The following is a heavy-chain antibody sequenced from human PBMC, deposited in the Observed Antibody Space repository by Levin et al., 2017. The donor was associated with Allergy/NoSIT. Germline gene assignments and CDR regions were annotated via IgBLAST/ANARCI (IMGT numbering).Heavy chain of an antibody. CDR1: GFTFSIHA. V-gene: IGHV3-30*04. CDR2: ISYDGRNK. CDR3: ARGDSIALAAYAVNV. Sequence: GGSLRLSCAASGFTFSIHALHWVRQAPGKGLEWVAVISYDGRNKYYADSVKGRFTISRDNSKNTLDLQMNSLRAEDTAVYYCARGDSIALAAYAVNVWGQGTTVTVSS. D-gene: IGHD6-19*01. J-gene: IGHJ6*02.